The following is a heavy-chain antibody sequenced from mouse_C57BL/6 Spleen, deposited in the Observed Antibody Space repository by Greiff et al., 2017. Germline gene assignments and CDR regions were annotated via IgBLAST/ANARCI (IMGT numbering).Heavy chain of an antibody. CDR2: IWWDDDK. V-gene: IGHV8-8*01. CDR3: ARINDYDKRYFDY. J-gene: IGHJ2*01. D-gene: IGHD2-4*01. CDR1: GFSLSTFGMG. Sequence: QVTLKECGPGILQPSQTLSLTCSFSGFSLSTFGMGVGWIRQPSGKGLEWLAHIWWDDDKYYNPALKSRLTISKDTSKNQVLLKIANVDTADTATYYCARINDYDKRYFDYWGQGTTLTVSS.